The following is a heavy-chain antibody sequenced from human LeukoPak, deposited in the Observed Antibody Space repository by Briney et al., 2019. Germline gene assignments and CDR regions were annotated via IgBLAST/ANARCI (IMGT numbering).Heavy chain of an antibody. Sequence: GGSLRLSCAASGFTFDDYGMHWVRQPPGKGLEWVSGISWNSGNIGYADSVKGRFTISRDNAKNSLYLQMNSLRAEDTALYYCAKVDGYNSGWYDSWGQGTLVTVSS. D-gene: IGHD6-19*01. J-gene: IGHJ5*01. V-gene: IGHV3-9*01. CDR1: GFTFDDYG. CDR3: AKVDGYNSGWYDS. CDR2: ISWNSGNI.